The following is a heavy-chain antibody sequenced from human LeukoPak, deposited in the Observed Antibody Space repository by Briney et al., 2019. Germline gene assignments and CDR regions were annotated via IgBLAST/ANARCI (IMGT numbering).Heavy chain of an antibody. J-gene: IGHJ4*02. Sequence: ASVKVSCKASGYIFTGYYMHWVRQAPGQGLEWMGWINPNSGGTNYAQKFQGRVTMTRDTSISTAYMELSSLRSDDTAVYFCARDHPNNWNYVGDYWGQGTLVTVSS. CDR2: INPNSGGT. D-gene: IGHD1-7*01. V-gene: IGHV1-2*02. CDR3: ARDHPNNWNYVGDY. CDR1: GYIFTGYY.